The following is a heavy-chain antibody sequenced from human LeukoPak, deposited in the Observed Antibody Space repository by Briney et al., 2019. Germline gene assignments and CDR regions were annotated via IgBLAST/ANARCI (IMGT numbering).Heavy chain of an antibody. D-gene: IGHD3-10*01. J-gene: IGHJ4*02. CDR1: GGTFSSYA. CDR2: IIPILGIA. V-gene: IGHV1-69*04. CDR3: ATEGTMVRGVIRY. Sequence: ASVKVSCKASGGTFSSYAISWVRQAPGQGLEWMGRIIPILGIANYAQKFQGRVTITADKSTSTAYMELSSLRSEDTAVYYCATEGTMVRGVIRYWGQGTLVTVSS.